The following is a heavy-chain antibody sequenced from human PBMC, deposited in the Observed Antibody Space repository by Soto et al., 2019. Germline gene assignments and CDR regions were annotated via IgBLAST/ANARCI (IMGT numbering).Heavy chain of an antibody. J-gene: IGHJ4*02. V-gene: IGHV3-30*18. CDR3: AKWNGGFDY. CDR2: ISYDGSYK. Sequence: QVQLVESGGGVVQPGRSLRLSCAASGFTFSSYGMHWVRQAPGKGLEWVAVISYDGSYKYYADSVKGRFTISRDNSKNKLYLQMNSLRAEDTAVYYCAKWNGGFDYWGQGTLVTVSP. CDR1: GFTFSSYG. D-gene: IGHD3-16*01.